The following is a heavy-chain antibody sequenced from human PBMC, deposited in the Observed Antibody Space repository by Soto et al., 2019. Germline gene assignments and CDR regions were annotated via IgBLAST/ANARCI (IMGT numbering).Heavy chain of an antibody. J-gene: IGHJ3*02. CDR2: ISSNSGSV. Sequence: EVHLVEFGGGLVQPGRSLRLSCAASGFTFDNYAMHWVRQAPGKGLEWVSGISSNSGSVGYADSVKGRFTISRDNAKNSLYLEMNSLRTEDTALYYCAKAVSSSWLRDGFDIWGQGTMVTASS. CDR3: AKAVSSSWLRDGFDI. V-gene: IGHV3-9*01. D-gene: IGHD6-13*01. CDR1: GFTFDNYA.